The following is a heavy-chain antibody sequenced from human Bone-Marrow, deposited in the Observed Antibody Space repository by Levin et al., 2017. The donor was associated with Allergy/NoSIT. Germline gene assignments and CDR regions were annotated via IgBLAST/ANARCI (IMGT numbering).Heavy chain of an antibody. CDR1: GFSFDRHS. V-gene: IGHV3-30-3*01. J-gene: IGHJ4*02. Sequence: GGSLRLSCADSGFSFDRHSMHWVRQAPGKGLEWVANIFFDGSEKYYADSVKGRFTISRDNAKNSLYLQMNSLTVEDAAIYYCARDGAIFGGDNFFDYWGQGTPVTVSS. D-gene: IGHD3-3*01. CDR3: ARDGAIFGGDNFFDY. CDR2: IFFDGSEK.